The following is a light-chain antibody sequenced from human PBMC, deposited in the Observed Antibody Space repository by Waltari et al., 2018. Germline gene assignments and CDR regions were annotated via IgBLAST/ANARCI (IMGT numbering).Light chain of an antibody. V-gene: IGLV2-14*01. CDR3: SSYTTSSPLVV. CDR1: SSDVAGYTY. Sequence: QSALTQPASVSGSPGQSITISCTGTSSDVAGYTYVSWYQQHPGKAPQLMIYEVTNRPSGVSNRFSGSKSGNTASLTISGLQAEDEADYYCSSYTTSSPLVVFGGGTKLTVL. CDR2: EVT. J-gene: IGLJ2*01.